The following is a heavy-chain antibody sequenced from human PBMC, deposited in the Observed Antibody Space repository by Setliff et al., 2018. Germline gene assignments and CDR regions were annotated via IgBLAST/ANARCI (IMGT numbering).Heavy chain of an antibody. D-gene: IGHD3-22*01. Sequence: SETLSLTCAVYGGSFSGYYWGWIRQPPGKGLEWIGSIYHSGSTYYNPSLKSRVTISVDTSKNQFSLKLSSVTAADTAVYYCASTSYDSSGYYFDYWGQGTLVTVSS. CDR1: GGSFSGYY. CDR3: ASTSYDSSGYYFDY. V-gene: IGHV4-38-2*01. CDR2: IYHSGST. J-gene: IGHJ4*02.